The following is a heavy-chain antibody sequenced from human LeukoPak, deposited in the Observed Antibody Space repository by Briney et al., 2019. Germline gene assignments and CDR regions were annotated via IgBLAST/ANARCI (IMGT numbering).Heavy chain of an antibody. Sequence: GASVKVSCKASRYTFTSYDINWVRQATGQGLEWMGWMNPNSGNTGYAQKFQGRITMTRDTSISTAYMELSSLRSEDTAVYYCARGRFRWELEIRDFDYWGQGTLVTVSS. V-gene: IGHV1-8*01. J-gene: IGHJ4*02. D-gene: IGHD1-26*01. CDR3: ARGRFRWELEIRDFDY. CDR1: RYTFTSYD. CDR2: MNPNSGNT.